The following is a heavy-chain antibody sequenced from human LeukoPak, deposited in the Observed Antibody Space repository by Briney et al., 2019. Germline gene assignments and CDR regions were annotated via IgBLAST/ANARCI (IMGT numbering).Heavy chain of an antibody. V-gene: IGHV3-33*01. D-gene: IGHD6-13*01. CDR1: GFTFSSYG. CDR3: AREAPFGAAFDY. CDR2: IWYDGSNK. J-gene: IGHJ4*02. Sequence: PGGSLRLSCAASGFTFSSYGMHWVRQAPGKGQEWVAVIWYDGSNKYYADSVKGRFTISRDNAKNSLYLQMNSLRAEDTAVYYCAREAPFGAAFDYWGQGTLVTVSS.